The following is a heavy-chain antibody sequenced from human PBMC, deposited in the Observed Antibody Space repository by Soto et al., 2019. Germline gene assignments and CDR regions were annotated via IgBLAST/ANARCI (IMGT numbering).Heavy chain of an antibody. CDR1: GLSLTTNGLS. V-gene: IGHV2-5*02. CDR3: AHSATDLNPAMDV. J-gene: IGHJ6*02. CDR2: IYWDDDK. D-gene: IGHD2-15*01. Sequence: QITLKESGPTLVKPTQTLTLTCAFSGLSLTTNGLSVGWVHQPPGKALEWLALIYWDDDKRYSPSLKSRLTITRDTSKNQVVLTTTNIDPVDTATYYCAHSATDLNPAMDVWGQGTTVSVSS.